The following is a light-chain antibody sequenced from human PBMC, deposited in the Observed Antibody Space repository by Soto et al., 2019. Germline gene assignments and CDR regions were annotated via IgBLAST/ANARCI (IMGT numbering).Light chain of an antibody. CDR2: DAS. J-gene: IGKJ5*01. CDR1: QSVSSY. CDR3: QQRSNWPPFT. V-gene: IGKV3-11*01. Sequence: EIVLTQSPATLSLSPGERATLSCRASQSVSSYLAWYQQKPGQAPRLLIYDASNRATGIPARFSGSGSGTDFTLTISSLETADFAVYHCQQRSNWPPFTIGQGSRLEIK.